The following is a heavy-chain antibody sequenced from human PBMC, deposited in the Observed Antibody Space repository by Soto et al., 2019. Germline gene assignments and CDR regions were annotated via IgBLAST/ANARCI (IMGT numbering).Heavy chain of an antibody. V-gene: IGHV1-69*01. D-gene: IGHD2-15*01. CDR3: ARKGVVVVAATSFYYYGMDV. J-gene: IGHJ6*01. CDR2: IIPIFGTA. Sequence: QVQLVQSGAEVKKPGSSVKVSCKASGGTFSSYAISWVRQAPGQGLEWMGGIIPIFGTANYAQNFQGRVTITSYESTRTAYMELSSRRSEDTAVYYCARKGVVVVAATSFYYYGMDVWGHGTTVIVSS. CDR1: GGTFSSYA.